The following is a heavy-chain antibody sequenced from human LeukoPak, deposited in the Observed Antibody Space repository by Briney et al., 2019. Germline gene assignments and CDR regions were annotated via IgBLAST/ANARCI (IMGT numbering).Heavy chain of an antibody. CDR1: GGSISSGGYS. D-gene: IGHD3-10*01. V-gene: IGHV4-30-2*01. CDR2: IYHSGST. CDR3: ARARGLDY. J-gene: IGHJ4*02. Sequence: SQTLSLTCAVSGGSISSGGYSWSWIRQPPGKGLEWIGYIYHSGSTYYNPSLKSRVTISVDTSKNQFSLKLSSVTAADTAVYYCARARGLDYWGQGTLVTVSS.